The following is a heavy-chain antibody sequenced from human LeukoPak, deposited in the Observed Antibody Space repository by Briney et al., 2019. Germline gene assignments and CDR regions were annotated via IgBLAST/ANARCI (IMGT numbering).Heavy chain of an antibody. J-gene: IGHJ2*01. Sequence: ASVKVSCKASGGTFSSYAISWVRQAPGQGLEWMGWISAYNGNTNYAQKLQGRVTMTTDTSTSTAYMELRSLRAEDTAVYYCAKEVAIAAAGRSPFDLWGRGTLVTVSS. V-gene: IGHV1-18*01. CDR3: AKEVAIAAAGRSPFDL. D-gene: IGHD6-13*01. CDR2: ISAYNGNT. CDR1: GGTFSSYA.